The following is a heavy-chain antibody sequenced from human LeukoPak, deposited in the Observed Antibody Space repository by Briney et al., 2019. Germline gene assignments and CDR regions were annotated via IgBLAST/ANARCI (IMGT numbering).Heavy chain of an antibody. Sequence: GRSLRLSCAASGFTFSNFGMHWVRQAPGKGLEWVAVIWHDGSTKYFAGSVKGRFTISRDNSKNTLYLQMNSLRAEDTAVYYCARVPLYSSGCIDHWGQGTLVTVSS. D-gene: IGHD6-19*01. CDR2: IWHDGSTK. J-gene: IGHJ4*02. CDR3: ARVPLYSSGCIDH. CDR1: GFTFSNFG. V-gene: IGHV3-33*01.